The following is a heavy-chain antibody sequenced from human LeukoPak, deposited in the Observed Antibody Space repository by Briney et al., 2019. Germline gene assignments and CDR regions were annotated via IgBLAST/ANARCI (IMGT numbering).Heavy chain of an antibody. CDR2: ISYSGST. Sequence: SETLSLTCTVSGDSISSYYWSWIRQPPGKGLEWIGYISYSGSTNYNPSLESRVTISGDKSKNQFSLKLSSVTAADTAFYYCARQSRGTTARLFDYWGQGTLVTVSS. CDR3: ARQSRGTTARLFDY. V-gene: IGHV4-59*08. J-gene: IGHJ4*02. D-gene: IGHD1-1*01. CDR1: GDSISSYY.